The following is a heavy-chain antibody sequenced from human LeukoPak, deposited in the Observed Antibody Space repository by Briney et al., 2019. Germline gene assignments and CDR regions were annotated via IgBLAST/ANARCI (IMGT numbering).Heavy chain of an antibody. Sequence: XWXXXAXXXGLEWVXAISGSGGSTYYADSVKGRFTISRDNSKNTLYLQMNSLRAEDTAVYYCAKVGVPAAIGVFDYWGQGTLVTVSS. CDR3: AKVGVPAAIGVFDY. J-gene: IGHJ4*02. V-gene: IGHV3-23*01. D-gene: IGHD2-2*02. CDR2: ISGSGGST.